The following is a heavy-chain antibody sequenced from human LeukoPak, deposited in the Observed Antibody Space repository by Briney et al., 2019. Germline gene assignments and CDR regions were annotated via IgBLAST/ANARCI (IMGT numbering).Heavy chain of an antibody. CDR3: ARDYGDYGSGVDP. CDR1: GGSISSSNW. CDR2: IYHSGST. D-gene: IGHD4-17*01. Sequence: SETLSLTCAVSGGSISSSNWWSWVRQPPGKGLEWIGEIYHSGSTNYNPPLKSRVTISVDKSKNQFSLKLSSVTAADTAVYYCARDYGDYGSGVDPWDQGTLVTVSS. V-gene: IGHV4-4*02. J-gene: IGHJ5*02.